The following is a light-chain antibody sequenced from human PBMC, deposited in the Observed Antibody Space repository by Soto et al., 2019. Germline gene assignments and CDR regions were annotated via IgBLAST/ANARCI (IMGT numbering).Light chain of an antibody. Sequence: QSVLTQPPSPSGSPGQSVTISCTGTSSDVGGYDYVSWYKQHPGKAPKLMIYEVSKRPSGVPDRFSGSQSGNTAALTVPGFQVKNEADYSCSSYVATNIYFFGTGTKVTAL. CDR1: SSDVGGYDY. CDR3: SSYVATNIYF. J-gene: IGLJ1*01. V-gene: IGLV2-8*01. CDR2: EVS.